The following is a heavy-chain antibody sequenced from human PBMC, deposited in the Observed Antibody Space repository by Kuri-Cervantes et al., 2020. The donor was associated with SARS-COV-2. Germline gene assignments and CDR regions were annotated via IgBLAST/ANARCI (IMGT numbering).Heavy chain of an antibody. V-gene: IGHV3-23*01. Sequence: GESLKISCAASGFTVSSNYMSWVRQAPGKGLEWVSAISGSGGSTYYADSVKGRFTISRDNSKNTLYLQMNSLRAEDTAAYYRAKDQVGVRNYFDYWGQGTLVTVSS. J-gene: IGHJ4*02. CDR3: AKDQVGVRNYFDY. D-gene: IGHD3-16*01. CDR1: GFTVSSNY. CDR2: ISGSGGST.